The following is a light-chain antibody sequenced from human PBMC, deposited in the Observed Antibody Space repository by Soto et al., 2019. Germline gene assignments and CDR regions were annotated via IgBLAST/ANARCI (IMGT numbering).Light chain of an antibody. Sequence: EIVMTQSPATLSVSTRERATLSCRASQSVSSNLAWYQQKPGQAPRLLIYGASTRATGIPARFSGSGSGTEFTLTTSSLQSEDFAVDYCEQYNNWPPLTFGGGTKVEIK. J-gene: IGKJ4*01. V-gene: IGKV3-15*01. CDR3: EQYNNWPPLT. CDR1: QSVSSN. CDR2: GAS.